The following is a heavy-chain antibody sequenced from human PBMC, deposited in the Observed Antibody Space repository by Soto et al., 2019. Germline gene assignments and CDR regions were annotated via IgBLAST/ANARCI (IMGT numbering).Heavy chain of an antibody. CDR3: ARIIAAQEFFDY. CDR2: IYHSGST. J-gene: IGHJ4*02. CDR1: GGSISSGGYS. D-gene: IGHD6-6*01. V-gene: IGHV4-30-2*01. Sequence: SETLSLTCAVSGGSISSGGYSWSWIRQPPGKGLEWIGYIYHSGSTYYNPSLKSRVTISVDRSKNQFSLKLSSVTAADAAVYYCARIIAAQEFFDYWGQGTPVTVSS.